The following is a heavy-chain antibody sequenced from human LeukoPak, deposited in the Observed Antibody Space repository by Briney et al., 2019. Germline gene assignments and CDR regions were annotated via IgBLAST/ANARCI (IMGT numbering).Heavy chain of an antibody. V-gene: IGHV4-59*01. CDR1: GGSISSYY. J-gene: IGHJ6*03. Sequence: SETLSLTCTVSGGSISSYYWSWIRQPPGKGLEWIGYIYYSGSTNYNPSLKSRVTISVDTSKNQFSLKLSSVTAADTAVYYCARDPVLYRPYCGGGSCGYYYMDVWGKGTTVTVSS. CDR3: ARDPVLYRPYCGGGSCGYYYMDV. D-gene: IGHD2-15*01. CDR2: IYYSGST.